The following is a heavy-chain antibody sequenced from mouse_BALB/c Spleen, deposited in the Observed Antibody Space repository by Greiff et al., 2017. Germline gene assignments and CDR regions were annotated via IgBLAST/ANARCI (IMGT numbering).Heavy chain of an antibody. CDR2: IDPSDSET. V-gene: IGHV1-69*02. Sequence: QVQLQQPGAELVKPGAPVKLSCKASGYTFTSYWMNWVKQRPGRGLEWIGRIDPSDSETHYNQKFKDKATLTVDKSSSTAYIQLSSLTSEDSAVYYCARDGYYEGVWFAYWGQGTLVTVSA. CDR1: GYTFTSYW. D-gene: IGHD2-3*01. CDR3: ARDGYYEGVWFAY. J-gene: IGHJ3*01.